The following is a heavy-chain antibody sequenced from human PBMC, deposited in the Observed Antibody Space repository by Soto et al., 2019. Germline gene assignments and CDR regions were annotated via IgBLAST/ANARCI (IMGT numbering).Heavy chain of an antibody. V-gene: IGHV1-69*01. J-gene: IGHJ6*02. D-gene: IGHD6-19*01. CDR3: AGTRVIAVAGNYYDYGMDV. Sequence: QVQLVQSGAEVKKPGSSVNVSCKASGGTFSSYAISWVRQAPGQGLELMGGIIPIFGTANYAQKFQGRVTINADESTSTAYMELSSLRSEDTDVYYCAGTRVIAVAGNYYDYGMDVWGQGTTVTVSS. CDR1: GGTFSSYA. CDR2: IIPIFGTA.